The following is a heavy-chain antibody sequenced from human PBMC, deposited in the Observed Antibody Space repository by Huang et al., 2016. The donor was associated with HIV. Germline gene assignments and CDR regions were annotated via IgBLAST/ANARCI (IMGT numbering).Heavy chain of an antibody. CDR1: GGSISSSFYY. V-gene: IGHV4-39*01. J-gene: IGHJ4*02. D-gene: IGHD3-3*01. CDR3: VRHRPNYDFWSGYYPYFDD. CDR2: MYDSGST. Sequence: QVQLQESGRGLVKPSETMSLTCTVSGGSISSSFYYWGWIRQSPGKGLEWIGSMYDSGSTYNNQARKSRVTISADTSNSQFSLKLTSVTAADSAVYYCVRHRPNYDFWSGYYPYFDDWGQGTLVTVSS.